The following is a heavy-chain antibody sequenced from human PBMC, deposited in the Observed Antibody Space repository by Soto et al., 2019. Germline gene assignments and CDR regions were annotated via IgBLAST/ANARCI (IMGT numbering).Heavy chain of an antibody. CDR2: ISGKNGNT. V-gene: IGHV1-18*04. D-gene: IGHD2-15*01. Sequence: ASVTVSCKASGYTFISHGISWVRQAPGQGLEWMGWISGKNGNTNYAQKLQGRVTLTTDTSTSTAYMELRSLRSDDTAVYYCARVSSSIVVVPDYGMDVWGQGTTVTVSS. CDR3: ARVSSSIVVVPDYGMDV. CDR1: GYTFISHG. J-gene: IGHJ6*02.